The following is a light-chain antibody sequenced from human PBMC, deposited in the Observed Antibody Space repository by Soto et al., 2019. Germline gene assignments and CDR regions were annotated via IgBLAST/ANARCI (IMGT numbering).Light chain of an antibody. CDR1: QSVSENY. CDR3: QQYGSSGT. J-gene: IGKJ4*02. Sequence: EIVLTQSPGTLYLSPGERATLSCRASQSVSENYLAWYQQKPGQAPRLLIYGASNRATGIPDRFSGSGSGTDFTLTISRMEPEDFAVYYCQQYGSSGTFGTGTKVDIK. V-gene: IGKV3-20*01. CDR2: GAS.